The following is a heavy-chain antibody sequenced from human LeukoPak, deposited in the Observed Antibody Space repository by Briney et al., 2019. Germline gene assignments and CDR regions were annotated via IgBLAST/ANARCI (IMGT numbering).Heavy chain of an antibody. J-gene: IGHJ6*02. CDR2: IYYSGST. Sequence: SETLSLTCTVSGGSISSSSYYGGWIRQPPGKGLEWIGIIYYSGSTYYNPSLTSRVTISVDTSKTQSSLKLTSVTAPDTAVYYRARHNSITIFGVVLYYGMDVWGQGTTVTVSS. D-gene: IGHD3-3*01. V-gene: IGHV4-39*01. CDR3: ARHNSITIFGVVLYYGMDV. CDR1: GGSISSSSYY.